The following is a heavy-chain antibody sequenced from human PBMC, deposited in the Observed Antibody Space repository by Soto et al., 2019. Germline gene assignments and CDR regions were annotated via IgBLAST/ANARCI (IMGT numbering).Heavy chain of an antibody. CDR3: AKDRTFGPPSVRFDS. CDR1: GFTFSVYA. V-gene: IGHV3-23*01. D-gene: IGHD2-2*01. J-gene: IGHJ5*01. CDR2: ISGNGGST. Sequence: EVQLLESGGGLVQPGGSLRLSCAASGFTFSVYAMTWVRQAPGKGLEWVSAISGNGGSTYYADSVKGRFTISRDNSKSTLHLQMNSLSVDDTAVYYCAKDRTFGPPSVRFDSWGQGTLVSVSS.